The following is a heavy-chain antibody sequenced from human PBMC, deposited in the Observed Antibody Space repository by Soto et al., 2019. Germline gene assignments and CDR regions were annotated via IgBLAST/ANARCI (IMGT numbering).Heavy chain of an antibody. CDR2: IYIVGTT. J-gene: IGHJ6*02. V-gene: IGHV3-53*02. CDR1: GFTVSSNY. Sequence: EVQLVETGGGLIQPGGSLRLSCAASGFTVSSNYMSWVRQAPGKGLEWVSVIYIVGTTYYTDSVKGRFTISRDNSKNTLYLQMNRLRAEDTAVYYCAREVYCRSTSCYSRYGMDVWGQGATVTVSS. CDR3: AREVYCRSTSCYSRYGMDV. D-gene: IGHD2-2*02.